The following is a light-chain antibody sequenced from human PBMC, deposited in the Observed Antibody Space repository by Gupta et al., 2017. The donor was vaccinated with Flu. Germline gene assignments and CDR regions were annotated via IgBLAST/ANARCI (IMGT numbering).Light chain of an antibody. CDR1: QNVGSS. V-gene: IGKV3-15*01. J-gene: IGKJ1*01. Sequence: GERATLSCRASQNVGSSVAWYLQRPGQAPRLLISDASTRGTDIPDRFSGSGSGTQSTLTINSLQSEDFAVYYCQQYNSWPQTFGQGTNV. CDR3: QQYNSWPQT. CDR2: DAS.